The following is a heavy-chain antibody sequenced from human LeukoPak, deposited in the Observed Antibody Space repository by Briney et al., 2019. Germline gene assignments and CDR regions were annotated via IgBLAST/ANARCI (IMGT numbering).Heavy chain of an antibody. CDR1: GFTFSSYA. J-gene: IGHJ6*02. Sequence: GGSLRLSCAASGFTFSSYAMHWVRQAPGKGLEWVAVISYDGSNKYYADSVKGRFTISRDNSKNTLYLQMNSLRAEDTAVYYCARDSARYHYYYGMDVWGQGTTVTVSS. CDR2: ISYDGSNK. CDR3: ARDSARYHYYYGMDV. V-gene: IGHV3-30*04. D-gene: IGHD1-14*01.